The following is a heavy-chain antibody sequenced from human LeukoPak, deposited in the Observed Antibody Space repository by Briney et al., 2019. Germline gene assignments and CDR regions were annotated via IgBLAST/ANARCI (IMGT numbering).Heavy chain of an antibody. V-gene: IGHV3-9*03. D-gene: IGHD6-13*01. J-gene: IGHJ4*02. CDR3: AKGALSSSWPLIDF. CDR1: GFTFDDYA. CDR2: ISWQSGSI. Sequence: GGSLRLSCAASGFTFDDYAMHWVRQGPGKGLEWVSSISWQSGSIDYADSVRGRFRISRDNAKNSLYLQMNSLRTEDMALYYCAKGALSSSWPLIDFWGQGTLVTVSS.